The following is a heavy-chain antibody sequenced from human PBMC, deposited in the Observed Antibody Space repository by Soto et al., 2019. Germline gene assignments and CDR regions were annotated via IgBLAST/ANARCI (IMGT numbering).Heavy chain of an antibody. V-gene: IGHV2-5*02. J-gene: IGHJ4*02. CDR3: AHGYSYAHYFVS. CDR1: GFSLSTNAVG. CDR2: IYWDDDK. Sequence: QITLKESGPPLVKPTQTLTLTCTFSGFSLSTNAVGVGWIRQPPGKALEWLALIYWDDDKRYSPSLKSRLTITKDTSKKQVVLTMPNMDPLDTATYYCAHGYSYAHYFVSWGQGTLVTVSS. D-gene: IGHD5-18*01.